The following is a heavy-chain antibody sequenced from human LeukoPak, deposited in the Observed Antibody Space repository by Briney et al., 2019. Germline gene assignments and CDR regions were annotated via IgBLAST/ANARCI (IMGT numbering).Heavy chain of an antibody. CDR1: GGSFSGYY. D-gene: IGHD4-17*01. CDR2: IYYTGIT. CDR3: ATSGATTVTTWGGSWFDP. J-gene: IGHJ5*02. V-gene: IGHV4-59*01. Sequence: SETLSLTCAVYGGSFSGYYWSWIRQPPGKGLEWIGYIYYTGITNYSPSLKSRVTISADTSKNQFSLKLSSVTPADTAVYYCATSGATTVTTWGGSWFDPWGQGTLVTISS.